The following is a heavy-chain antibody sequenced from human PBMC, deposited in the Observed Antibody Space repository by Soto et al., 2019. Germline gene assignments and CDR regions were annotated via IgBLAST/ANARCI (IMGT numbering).Heavy chain of an antibody. Sequence: ASVKVSCKACGDTFTSYGISWVRQAPGQGLEWMGWISAYNGNTNYAQKLQGRVTMTTDTSTSTAYMELTSLRSDDTAVYYCARDAVVVPAVICDYYYYGMDGWGQRTKVPVXS. J-gene: IGHJ6*02. CDR2: ISAYNGNT. CDR1: GDTFTSYG. V-gene: IGHV1-18*01. D-gene: IGHD2-2*01. CDR3: ARDAVVVPAVICDYYYYGMDG.